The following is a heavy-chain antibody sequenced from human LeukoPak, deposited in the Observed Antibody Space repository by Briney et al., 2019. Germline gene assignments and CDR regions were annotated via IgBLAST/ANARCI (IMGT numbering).Heavy chain of an antibody. CDR1: GFTFSSYA. Sequence: GGSLRLSCAASGFTFSSYAMSWVRQAPGKGLEWVSAISSSGGSTYYADSVKGRFTISRDNSKNTLYLQINSLRAEDTAVYYCAAVDDSSGYLDAFDIWGQGTMVTVSS. CDR2: ISSSGGST. J-gene: IGHJ3*02. CDR3: AAVDDSSGYLDAFDI. V-gene: IGHV3-23*01. D-gene: IGHD3-22*01.